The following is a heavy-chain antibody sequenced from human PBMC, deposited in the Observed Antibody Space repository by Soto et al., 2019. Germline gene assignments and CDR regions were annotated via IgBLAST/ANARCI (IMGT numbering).Heavy chain of an antibody. J-gene: IGHJ5*02. Sequence: GASVKVSCKTSGGTFGSYAISWVRQAPGQGLEWMGGIIPIFSTPNYAQKFQGRVTIIADESTSTAYMELSSLRSEDTAVYYCARPIQYYFDTSAQSAWYDPPGQRTLVTVSS. V-gene: IGHV1-69*13. CDR3: ARPIQYYFDTSAQSAWYDP. CDR1: GGTFGSYA. D-gene: IGHD3-22*01. CDR2: IIPIFSTP.